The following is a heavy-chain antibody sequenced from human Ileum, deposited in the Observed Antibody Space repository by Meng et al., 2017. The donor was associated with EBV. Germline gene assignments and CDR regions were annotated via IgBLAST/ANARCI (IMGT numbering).Heavy chain of an antibody. D-gene: IGHD4-17*01. Sequence: LQLQESGPGPVKPSETLSLTCTGSGGSISTGNFYWGWIRQSPGKALECIGTIYYRGNTFYNPSLKSRLTISIDTSKNEFSLTLRSVTAADTALYYCASAYDYGDYEAFAYWGPGSLVTVSS. CDR3: ASAYDYGDYEAFAY. V-gene: IGHV4-39*07. CDR2: IYYRGNT. CDR1: GGSISTGNFY. J-gene: IGHJ4*02.